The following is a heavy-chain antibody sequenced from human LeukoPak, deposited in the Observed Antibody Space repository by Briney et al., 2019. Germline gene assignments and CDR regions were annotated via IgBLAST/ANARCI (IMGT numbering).Heavy chain of an antibody. J-gene: IGHJ4*02. V-gene: IGHV3-30-3*01. D-gene: IGHD3-22*01. CDR3: ARDGKPDYYDNSGYDYFDY. Sequence: GGSLRLSCAASGFTFSSFAMHWVRQAPGKGLEWVAAISYDGRNKYYADSVQGRFTFSRDNSTNMLYQQMNSLRAEDTAVYAFARDGKPDYYDNSGYDYFDYWGQGTLVTVSS. CDR2: ISYDGRNK. CDR1: GFTFSSFA.